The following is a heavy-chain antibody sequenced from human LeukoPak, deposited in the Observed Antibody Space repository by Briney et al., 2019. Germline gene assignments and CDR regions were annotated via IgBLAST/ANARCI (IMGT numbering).Heavy chain of an antibody. CDR1: GGSFSGYY. Sequence: SETLSLTCAVYGGSFSGYYWSWIRQPPGKGLEWIGEINHSGSTNYNPSLKSRVTISVDTSKNQFSLKLSSVTAADTAVYYCARGVWFGGWAVDYWGQGTLVTVSS. J-gene: IGHJ4*02. CDR3: ARGVWFGGWAVDY. V-gene: IGHV4-34*01. D-gene: IGHD3-10*01. CDR2: INHSGST.